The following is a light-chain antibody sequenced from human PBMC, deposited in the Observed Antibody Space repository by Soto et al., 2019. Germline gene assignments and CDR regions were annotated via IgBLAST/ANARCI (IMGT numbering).Light chain of an antibody. CDR3: QQSDTTPYT. CDR1: QTIGTF. V-gene: IGKV1-39*01. Sequence: DIQMTQSPSSLSASVGDRVTIACRASQTIGTFLNWYQQEPGKAPKVLIYDTSSLQYGVPSRFSGSGSGTDFTLTISSLQPEDFATYFCQQSDTTPYTFGQGTILKI. CDR2: DTS. J-gene: IGKJ2*01.